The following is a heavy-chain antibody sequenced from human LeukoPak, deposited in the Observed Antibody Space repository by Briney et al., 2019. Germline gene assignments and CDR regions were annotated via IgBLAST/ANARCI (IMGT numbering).Heavy chain of an antibody. V-gene: IGHV3-7*01. Sequence: QAGGSLRLSCAASGFTFSSYWMSWVRQAPGKGLKWVANIKQDGSEKYYVDSVKGRFTISRDNAKNSLYLQMNSLRAEDTAVYYCARDGLVVRGVIIGSGYYMDVWGKGTTVTISS. CDR3: ARDGLVVRGVIIGSGYYMDV. J-gene: IGHJ6*03. CDR1: GFTFSSYW. D-gene: IGHD3-10*01. CDR2: IKQDGSEK.